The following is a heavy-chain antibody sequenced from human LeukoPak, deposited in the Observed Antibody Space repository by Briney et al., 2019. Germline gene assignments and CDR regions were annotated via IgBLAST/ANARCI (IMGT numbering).Heavy chain of an antibody. CDR2: IIPIFGTA. V-gene: IGHV1-69*13. CDR1: GGTFSSYA. D-gene: IGHD6-13*01. J-gene: IGHJ4*02. Sequence: GASVKVSCKASGGTFSSYAISWVRQAPGQGLEWMGGIIPIFGTANYAQKFQGSVTITADESTSTAYVELSSLRSEDTAVYYCARRYSSSWYYFDYWGQGTLVTVSS. CDR3: ARRYSSSWYYFDY.